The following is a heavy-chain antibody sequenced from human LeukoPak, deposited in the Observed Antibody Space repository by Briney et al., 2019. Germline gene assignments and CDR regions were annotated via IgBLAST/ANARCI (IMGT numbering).Heavy chain of an antibody. J-gene: IGHJ3*02. Sequence: GGSLRLSCAAPGFTLSSYGMHWVRQAPGKGLEWVAFIRYDGSNKDYPDSVKGRFTISRDNSKHTLYLQMNSLRAEDTAVYYCANDQRISGYYPDAFDIWGQGTMVTVSS. V-gene: IGHV3-30*02. CDR3: ANDQRISGYYPDAFDI. D-gene: IGHD3-22*01. CDR2: IRYDGSNK. CDR1: GFTLSSYG.